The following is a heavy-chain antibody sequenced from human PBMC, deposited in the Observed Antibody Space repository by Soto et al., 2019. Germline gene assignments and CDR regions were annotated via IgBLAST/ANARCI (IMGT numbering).Heavy chain of an antibody. CDR3: ASTLIYRAEYFQH. J-gene: IGHJ1*01. Sequence: GASLKVSCKASGGTFSSYAISWVRQAPGQGLEWMGGIIPIFGTANYAQKFQGRVTITADKSTSTAYMELSSLRSEDTAVYYCASTLIYRAEYFQHWGQGTLVTGS. CDR2: IIPIFGTA. D-gene: IGHD2-21*01. V-gene: IGHV1-69*06. CDR1: GGTFSSYA.